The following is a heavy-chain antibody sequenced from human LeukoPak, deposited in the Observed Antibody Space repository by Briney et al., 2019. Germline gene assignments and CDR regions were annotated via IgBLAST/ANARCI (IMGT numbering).Heavy chain of an antibody. V-gene: IGHV1-8*02. CDR1: GGTFSSYA. CDR3: ARGRGGGRRENWFDP. D-gene: IGHD3-16*01. CDR2: MNPNSGNI. J-gene: IGHJ5*02. Sequence: ASVKVSCKASGGTFSSYAISWVRQAPGQGLEWMGWMNPNSGNIGYAQKFQGRVTMTRNTSISTAYMELSSLRSEDTAVYYCARGRGGGRRENWFDPWGQGTLVTVSS.